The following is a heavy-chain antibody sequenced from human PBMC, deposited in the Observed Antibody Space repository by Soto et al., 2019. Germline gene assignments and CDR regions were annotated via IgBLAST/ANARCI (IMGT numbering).Heavy chain of an antibody. CDR1: GFTFNAYS. CDR2: ISTTGGST. D-gene: IGHD3-10*01. J-gene: IGHJ4*02. CDR3: ARPDGSTYSFRY. V-gene: IGHV3-23*01. Sequence: DVQLLESGGSLVQPGGSLRLSCAASGFTFNAYSLSWVRQAPGKGLEWVSAISTTGGSTYYADSVKGRFTISRDNSQNTLSLQMSSLRAEDTDVYFCARPDGSTYSFRYWGQGTLVTVSS.